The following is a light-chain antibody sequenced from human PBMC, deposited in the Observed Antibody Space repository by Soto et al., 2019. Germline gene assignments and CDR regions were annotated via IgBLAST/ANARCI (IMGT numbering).Light chain of an antibody. J-gene: IGLJ2*01. CDR1: SSDVGSYNY. CDR3: SSDGGIHNVV. V-gene: IGLV2-8*01. Sequence: QSALTQPPSASGSLGQSVTISCTGTSSDVGSYNYVSWYQQHPGKAPKLIIYEVNKRPSGVPDRFSASKSGNTASLTVSGLQSEDEADYYCSSDGGIHNVVFGGGTKLTVL. CDR2: EVN.